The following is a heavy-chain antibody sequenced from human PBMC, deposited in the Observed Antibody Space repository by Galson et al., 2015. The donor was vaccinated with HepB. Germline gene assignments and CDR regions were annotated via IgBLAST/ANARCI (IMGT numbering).Heavy chain of an antibody. CDR1: GGSISSYY. D-gene: IGHD3-22*01. V-gene: IGHV4-59*12. CDR3: AKETYYYDSSGYWIDAFDI. CDR2: IYYSGST. J-gene: IGHJ3*02. Sequence: SETLSLTCTVSGGSISSYYWSWIRQPPGKGPEWIGYIYYSGSTNYNPSLKSRVTISVDTSKNQFSLKLSSVTAADTAVYYCAKETYYYDSSGYWIDAFDIWGQGTMVTVSS.